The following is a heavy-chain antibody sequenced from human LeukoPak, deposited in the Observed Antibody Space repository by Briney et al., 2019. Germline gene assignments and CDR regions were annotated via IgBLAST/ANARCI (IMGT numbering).Heavy chain of an antibody. CDR3: AKRIQSAMATGY. D-gene: IGHD5-18*01. CDR1: GFTFSSYW. CDR2: INSDGSST. V-gene: IGHV3-74*01. Sequence: GGSLRLSCAASGFTFSSYWMHWVRQAPGKGLVWVSRINSDGSSTSYADSVKGRFTISRDNSKNTLYLQMNSLRAEDTAVYYCAKRIQSAMATGYWGQGTLVTVSS. J-gene: IGHJ4*02.